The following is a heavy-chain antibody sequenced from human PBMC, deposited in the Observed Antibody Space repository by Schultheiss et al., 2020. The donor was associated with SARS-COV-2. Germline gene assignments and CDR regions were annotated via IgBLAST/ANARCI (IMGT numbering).Heavy chain of an antibody. CDR2: INHSGST. V-gene: IGHV4-4*02. J-gene: IGHJ3*02. CDR3: ARDARILTGYDAFDI. D-gene: IGHD3-9*01. Sequence: SETLSLTCAVSGGSISSSNWWSWVRQPPGKGLEWIGEINHSGSTNYNPSLKSRVTMSIDTSKNQFSLKLSSVTAADTAVYYCARDARILTGYDAFDIWGQGTMVTVSS. CDR1: GGSISSSNW.